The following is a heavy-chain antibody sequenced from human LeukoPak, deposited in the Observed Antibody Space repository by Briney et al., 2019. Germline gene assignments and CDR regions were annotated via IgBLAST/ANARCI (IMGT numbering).Heavy chain of an antibody. CDR2: MNPNSGNS. Sequence: ASVKVSCKASGYTFSSFDINWVRQAPGQGLEWMGWMNPNSGNSGFAQKFQGRVIMTMNTSIATAYMEMTNLRFDDTAVYYCVDPDRWGQGTLVTVSS. J-gene: IGHJ1*01. V-gene: IGHV1-8*01. D-gene: IGHD3-22*01. CDR3: VDPDR. CDR1: GYTFSSFD.